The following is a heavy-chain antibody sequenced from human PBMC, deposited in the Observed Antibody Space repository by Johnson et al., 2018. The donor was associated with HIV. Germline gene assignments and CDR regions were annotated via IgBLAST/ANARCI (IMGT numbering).Heavy chain of an antibody. CDR2: ISYDGSNK. Sequence: QVQLVESGGGVVQPGRSLRLSCAASGFTFSSYAMHWVRQAPGKGLEWVAVISYDGSNKYYADSVKGRFTISRDNSKNTLYLQMNSLRAEDTAVYYCATPPLVVTPMGDAFDIWGQGTMVTVSS. D-gene: IGHD5-18*01. V-gene: IGHV3-30*04. J-gene: IGHJ3*02. CDR3: ATPPLVVTPMGDAFDI. CDR1: GFTFSSYA.